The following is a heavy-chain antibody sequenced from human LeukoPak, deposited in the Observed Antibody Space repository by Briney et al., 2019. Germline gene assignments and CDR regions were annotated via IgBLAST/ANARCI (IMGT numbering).Heavy chain of an antibody. Sequence: GGSLRLSCAASGFTFSSYWMSWVRQAPGKGLEWVANIKQDGSEKYYLDSVKGRFTISRDNAKNSLYLQMNSLRAEDTAVYYCARAVIAAAGTVDYWGQGTLVTVSS. CDR3: ARAVIAAAGTVDY. D-gene: IGHD6-13*01. CDR2: IKQDGSEK. J-gene: IGHJ4*02. CDR1: GFTFSSYW. V-gene: IGHV3-7*01.